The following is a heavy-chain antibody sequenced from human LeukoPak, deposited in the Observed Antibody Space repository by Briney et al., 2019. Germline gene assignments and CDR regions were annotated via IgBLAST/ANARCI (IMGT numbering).Heavy chain of an antibody. CDR1: GFTFSDYY. Sequence: PGGSLRLSCAASGFTFSDYYMSWIRQAPGKGLEWVSYISSSGSTIYYADSVKGRFTISRDNAKNSLYLQMNSLRAEDTAVYYCARDDYDKDYGHYYYYGMDVWGQGTTVTVSS. CDR3: ARDDYDKDYGHYYYYGMDV. J-gene: IGHJ6*02. D-gene: IGHD3-22*01. V-gene: IGHV3-11*01. CDR2: ISSSGSTI.